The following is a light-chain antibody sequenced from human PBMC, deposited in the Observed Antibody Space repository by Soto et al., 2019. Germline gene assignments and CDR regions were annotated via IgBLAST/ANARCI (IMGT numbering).Light chain of an antibody. CDR3: QQYYSTPPT. CDR1: QSVLYSSNNKIY. V-gene: IGKV4-1*01. J-gene: IGKJ1*01. CDR2: WAS. Sequence: DIVMTQSPDSLAVSLGERATINCKSSQSVLYSSNNKIYLAWYQQKPGQPPKLLIYWASSRQSGVPDRFSGSGSGTDFTLTISSLQAEDVAVYYCQQYYSTPPTFGQGTKVEI.